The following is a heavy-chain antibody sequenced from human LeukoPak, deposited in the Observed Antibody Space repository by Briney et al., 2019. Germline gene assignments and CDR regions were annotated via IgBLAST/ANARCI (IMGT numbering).Heavy chain of an antibody. J-gene: IGHJ4*02. CDR3: VREGLERRTNFDY. V-gene: IGHV3-64D*06. Sequence: GGSLRLSCAASGFTFSSYWMHWVRQAPGKGLQYVSGISMNVQTTYYAGSVKGRFTISRDSSKNTVYLQMNSLTAEDTAVYYCVREGLERRTNFDYWGQGTLVSVSS. CDR1: GFTFSSYW. CDR2: ISMNVQTT. D-gene: IGHD1-1*01.